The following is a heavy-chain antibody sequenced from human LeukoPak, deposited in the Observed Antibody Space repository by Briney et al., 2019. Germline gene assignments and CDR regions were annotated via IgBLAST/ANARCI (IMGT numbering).Heavy chain of an antibody. CDR2: INPNSGGT. D-gene: IGHD3-22*01. CDR1: GYTFTGYY. Sequence: GASVKVSCKASGYTFTGYYMHWVRQAPGQGLEWMGWINPNSGGTNYAQKFQGRVTMTRDTSISTAYMELSRLRSDDTAVYYCAIPVTYYDSSGRFDYWGQGTLVTVSS. V-gene: IGHV1-2*02. J-gene: IGHJ4*02. CDR3: AIPVTYYDSSGRFDY.